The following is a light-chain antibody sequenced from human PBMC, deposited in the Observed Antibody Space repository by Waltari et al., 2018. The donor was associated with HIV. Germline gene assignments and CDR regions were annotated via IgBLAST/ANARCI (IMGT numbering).Light chain of an antibody. CDR1: SSDVGNYNY. CDR3: MSYAGGETYV. J-gene: IGLJ1*01. CDR2: DVS. Sequence: ALTQPPSASGSPGQSVTMSCTGTSSDVGNYNYVSWYQQHPGKAPKLMIYDVSKRPSGVPDRFSGSKSGTTASLTVSGLQAEDEADYYCMSYAGGETYVFGSGTKVTVL. V-gene: IGLV2-8*01.